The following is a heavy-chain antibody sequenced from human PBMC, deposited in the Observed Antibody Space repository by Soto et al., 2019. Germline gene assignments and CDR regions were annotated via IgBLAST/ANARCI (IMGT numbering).Heavy chain of an antibody. CDR3: ARGWETVGTTTPFAY. V-gene: IGHV1-3*01. Sequence: ASVKVSCKASGYTFTSYAMHWVRQAPGQRLEWMGWINAGNGNTNYAQRFQGRVTITADKSTSTAYMEVRSLRSEDTAVYYCARGWETVGTTTPFAYWGQGTLVTVSS. CDR1: GYTFTSYA. D-gene: IGHD1-26*01. J-gene: IGHJ4*02. CDR2: INAGNGNT.